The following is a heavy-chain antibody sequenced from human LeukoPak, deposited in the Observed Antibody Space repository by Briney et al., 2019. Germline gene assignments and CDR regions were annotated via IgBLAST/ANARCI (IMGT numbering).Heavy chain of an antibody. CDR1: IESFSGYH. CDR2: ISGSGGST. CDR3: AKDRGGAASLDY. Sequence: ETLSLTCAVYIESFSGYHWSWVRQAPGKGLEWVSAISGSGGSTYYADSVKGRFTISRDNSKNTLYLQMNSLRAEDTAVYYCAKDRGGAASLDYWGQGTLVTVSS. V-gene: IGHV3-23*01. D-gene: IGHD3-16*01. J-gene: IGHJ4*02.